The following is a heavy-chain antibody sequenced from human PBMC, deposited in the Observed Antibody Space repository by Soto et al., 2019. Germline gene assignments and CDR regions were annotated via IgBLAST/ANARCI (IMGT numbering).Heavy chain of an antibody. D-gene: IGHD6-19*01. J-gene: IGHJ6*03. CDR2: ISAFNGNT. Sequence: QDQLLQSGAEVKKPGASVTVSCKASGYSFTNDGITWVRQAPGQGLEWMGWISAFNGNTHYAQKLQGRVTMTTDASTSTAYMELRSLRSDDTAVYYCARDRGVAPPVAGNTHYYYYMDVWGKGTTVTVSS. CDR1: GYSFTNDG. V-gene: IGHV1-18*01. CDR3: ARDRGVAPPVAGNTHYYYYMDV.